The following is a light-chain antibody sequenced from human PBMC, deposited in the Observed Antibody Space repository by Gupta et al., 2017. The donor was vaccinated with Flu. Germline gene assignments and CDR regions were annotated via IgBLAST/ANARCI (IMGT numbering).Light chain of an antibody. Sequence: DIQMTQSPSTLSASVGDRVTITCRASQSLNNWLAWYQQKSGKAPKLLIYRASGLESGVPPRFSGSGSGTQYTLTINNLQPEDSATYYCQQYNSDAWTVGQGTKVE. J-gene: IGKJ1*01. CDR1: QSLNNW. V-gene: IGKV1-5*03. CDR3: QQYNSDAWT. CDR2: RAS.